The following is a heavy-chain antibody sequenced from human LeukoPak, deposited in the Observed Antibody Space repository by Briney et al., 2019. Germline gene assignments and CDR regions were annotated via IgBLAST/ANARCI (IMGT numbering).Heavy chain of an antibody. CDR3: ARDIRSGYCSSTSCYTGIWFDP. CDR1: GGSISSYY. J-gene: IGHJ5*02. D-gene: IGHD2-2*02. CDR2: IYYSGTT. Sequence: NPSETLSLTCSVSGGSISSYYWSWIRQPPGRGLEWIGYIYYSGTTNYTPSLKSRVTISVDTSKNQFSLRLSSVTAADTAVYYCARDIRSGYCSSTSCYTGIWFDPWGQGTLVTVSS. V-gene: IGHV4-59*01.